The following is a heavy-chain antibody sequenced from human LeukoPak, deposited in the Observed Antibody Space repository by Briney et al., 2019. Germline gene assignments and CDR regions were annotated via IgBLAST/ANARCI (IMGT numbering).Heavy chain of an antibody. CDR1: GFTFSSYG. CDR3: AKDRVGSWTNYYYYGMDV. Sequence: GRSLRLSCAASGFTFSSYGMHWVPQAPGKGLEWVAVISYDGSNKYYADSVKGRYTISRDNSKNTLYLQMNSLRAEDTAVYYCAKDRVGSWTNYYYYGMDVWGQGTTVTVSS. J-gene: IGHJ6*02. D-gene: IGHD6-13*01. CDR2: ISYDGSNK. V-gene: IGHV3-30*18.